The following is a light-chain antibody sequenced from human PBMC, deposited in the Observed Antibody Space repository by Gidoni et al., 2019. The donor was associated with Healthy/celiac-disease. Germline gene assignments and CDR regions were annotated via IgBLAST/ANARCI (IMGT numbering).Light chain of an antibody. Sequence: EIVLTQAPATRSLSPGERATLSCRASQSVSSYLAWYQQKPGQAPRLLIYDASNRATGIPARFSGSGSGTDFTLTISSLEPEDFAVYYCQQRSNWPPWLTFGGGTKVEIK. CDR2: DAS. J-gene: IGKJ4*01. CDR3: QQRSNWPPWLT. CDR1: QSVSSY. V-gene: IGKV3-11*01.